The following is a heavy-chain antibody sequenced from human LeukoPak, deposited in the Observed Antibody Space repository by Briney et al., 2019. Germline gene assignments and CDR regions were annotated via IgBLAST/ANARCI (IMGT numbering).Heavy chain of an antibody. CDR2: ISSGSTYK. CDR3: ARGSGSHSPFDY. D-gene: IGHD1-26*01. V-gene: IGHV3-21*01. J-gene: IGHJ4*02. CDR1: GFTFSSYS. Sequence: PGGSLRLSCAASGFTFSSYSMNWVRQAPGKGLEWVSSISSGSTYKYYADSVKGRFTISRDNAKNSLYLQMNSLRAEDTAVYYCARGSGSHSPFDYWGQGTLVTVSS.